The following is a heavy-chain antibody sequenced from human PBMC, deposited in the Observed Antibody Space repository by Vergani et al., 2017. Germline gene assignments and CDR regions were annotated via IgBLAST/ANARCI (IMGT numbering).Heavy chain of an antibody. D-gene: IGHD3-10*01. CDR1: GFTFSSHA. Sequence: EVQLLQSEGAVVQPGGSLRLSCVASGFTFSSHAMSWVRQGHGQGLEWVSSIKNTGDSTHYADSVKGRFTISRDNSKNTLYLQMNSLRVEDTAVYYCARERAMVRGVYFDYWGQGTLVTVSS. J-gene: IGHJ4*02. CDR2: IKNTGDST. CDR3: ARERAMVRGVYFDY. V-gene: IGHV3-23*01.